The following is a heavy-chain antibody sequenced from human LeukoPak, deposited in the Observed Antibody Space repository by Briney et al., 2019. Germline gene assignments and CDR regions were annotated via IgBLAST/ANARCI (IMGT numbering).Heavy chain of an antibody. CDR2: ISGSGGST. V-gene: IGHV3-23*01. CDR1: GFTFSSYA. D-gene: IGHD4-17*01. J-gene: IGHJ1*01. Sequence: PGGSLRLSCAASGFTFSSYAMSWVRQAPGKGLEWVSAISGSGGSTYYADSVKGRFTISRDNSKDTLYLQMNSLRAEDTAVYYCAKGDYGDYHRPFQHWGQGTLVTVSS. CDR3: AKGDYGDYHRPFQH.